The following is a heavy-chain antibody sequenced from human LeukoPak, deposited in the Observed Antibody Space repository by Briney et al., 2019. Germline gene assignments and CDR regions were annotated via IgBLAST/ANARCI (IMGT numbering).Heavy chain of an antibody. J-gene: IGHJ4*02. V-gene: IGHV1-3*01. CDR1: GYTFTSYA. Sequence: ASVKVSCKASGYTFTSYAIHWVRQAPGERLEWMGWINAGNGNTKYSQKFQGRVTITRDTSASTAYMELSSLRSEDTAVYYCARDQRRFGELSFVHWGQGTLVTVSS. D-gene: IGHD3-10*01. CDR3: ARDQRRFGELSFVH. CDR2: INAGNGNT.